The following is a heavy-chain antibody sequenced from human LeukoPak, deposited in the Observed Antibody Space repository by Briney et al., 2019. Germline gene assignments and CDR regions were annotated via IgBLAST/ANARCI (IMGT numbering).Heavy chain of an antibody. D-gene: IGHD3-16*02. V-gene: IGHV3-30*03. CDR1: GFTFSSYG. CDR2: LSFDGSNE. J-gene: IGHJ6*02. CDR3: AREEHDYVWGSYRYYYYYGIDV. Sequence: GGSLRLSCAASGFTFSSYGMHWVRQSPGRGLEWVSFLSFDGSNEFYADSLKGRFTISRDNSKDTLYLQMDSLRAEDTALYYCAREEHDYVWGSYRYYYYYGIDVWGQGTTVTVSS.